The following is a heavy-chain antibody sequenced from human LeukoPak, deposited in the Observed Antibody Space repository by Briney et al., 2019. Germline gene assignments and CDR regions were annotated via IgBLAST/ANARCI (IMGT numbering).Heavy chain of an antibody. D-gene: IGHD3-16*01. CDR2: IYTSGGT. CDR1: GGSISGYY. V-gene: IGHV4-4*07. J-gene: IGHJ6*03. Sequence: SETLSLTCTVSGGSISGYYWGWIRQPAGKGLEWIGRIYTSGGTNYNPSLKSRVTISVDKSRKQFSLQLSSVTAADTAVYYCARDLGGYSYYYMDVWGKGTTVTVSS. CDR3: ARDLGGYSYYYMDV.